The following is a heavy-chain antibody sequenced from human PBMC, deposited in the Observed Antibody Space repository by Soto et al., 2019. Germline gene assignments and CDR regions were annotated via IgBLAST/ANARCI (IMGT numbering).Heavy chain of an antibody. V-gene: IGHV6-1*01. J-gene: IGHJ6*02. CDR1: GDSVSSDITS. Sequence: SQTLSLTCAISGDSVSSDITSWNWIRQSPSRGLEWLGRTYYRSKWFHDYAASVKSRITINPDTSKNQFSLELNSMTPEDTAVYYCTNGVCYTRGSRYGMDVWGQGTTVTVSS. CDR3: TNGVCYTRGSRYGMDV. D-gene: IGHD2-8*01. CDR2: TYYRSKWFH.